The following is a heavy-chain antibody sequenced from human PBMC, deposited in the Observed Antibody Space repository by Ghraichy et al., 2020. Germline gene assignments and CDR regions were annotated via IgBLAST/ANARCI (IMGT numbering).Heavy chain of an antibody. J-gene: IGHJ4*02. CDR1: GFTVSSNY. D-gene: IGHD3-22*01. CDR3: ARDRYYDNSGYYYSDY. V-gene: IGHV3-53*01. CDR2: IYSGGNT. Sequence: GGSLRLSCAASGFTVSSNYMSWVRQAPGKGLEWVSVIYSGGNTYYADSVKGRFTISRDNSKNTLYLQMSSLRAEDTAVYYCARDRYYDNSGYYYSDYWGQGTLVTVSS.